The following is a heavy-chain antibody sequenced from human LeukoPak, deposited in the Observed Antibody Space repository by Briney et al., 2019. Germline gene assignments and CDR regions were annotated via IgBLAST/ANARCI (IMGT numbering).Heavy chain of an antibody. D-gene: IGHD1-1*01. J-gene: IGHJ6*03. V-gene: IGHV3-20*04. CDR3: AREVLIDSYFYYMDV. CDR1: GFTFDDYG. Sequence: SGGSLRLSCAASGFTFDDYGMSWVRQSPGKGLEWVSSINWNGGSTAYADSVKGRFTISRDNAKNSLYLQMNSLRAEDTALYYCAREVLIDSYFYYMDVWGKGTTVTVSS. CDR2: INWNGGST.